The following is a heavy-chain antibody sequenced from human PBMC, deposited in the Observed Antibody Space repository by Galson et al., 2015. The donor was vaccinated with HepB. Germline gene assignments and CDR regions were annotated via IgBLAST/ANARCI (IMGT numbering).Heavy chain of an antibody. V-gene: IGHV1-24*01. D-gene: IGHD3-10*01. CDR3: ATEGALLWFGELHSGFDY. J-gene: IGHJ4*02. CDR2: FDPEDGET. Sequence: SVKVSCKVSGYTLTELSMHWVRQAPGKGLEWMGGFDPEDGETIYAQKFQGRVTMTEDTSTDTAYMELSSLRSEDTAVYYCATEGALLWFGELHSGFDYWGQGTLVTVSS. CDR1: GYTLTELS.